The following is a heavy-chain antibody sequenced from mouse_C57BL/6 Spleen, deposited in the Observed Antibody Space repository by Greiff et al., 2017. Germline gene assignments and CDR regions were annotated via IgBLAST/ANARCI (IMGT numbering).Heavy chain of an antibody. D-gene: IGHD1-1*01. CDR1: GFTFSSYA. Sequence: DVHLVESGGGLVKPGGSLKLSCAASGFTFSSYAMSWVRQTPEKRLEWVATISDGGSYTYYPDNVKGRFTISRDNAKNNLYLQMSHLKSEDTAMYYCARDTGLLITTVVALKHFDVWGTGTTVTVSS. V-gene: IGHV5-4*01. CDR2: ISDGGSYT. J-gene: IGHJ1*03. CDR3: ARDTGLLITTVVALKHFDV.